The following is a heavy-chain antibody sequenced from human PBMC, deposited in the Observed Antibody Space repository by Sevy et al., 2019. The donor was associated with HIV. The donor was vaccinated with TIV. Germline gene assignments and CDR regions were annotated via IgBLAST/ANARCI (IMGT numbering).Heavy chain of an antibody. D-gene: IGHD3-22*01. CDR2: INSDGSNT. CDR1: GFIFNTFY. V-gene: IGHV3-74*01. CDR3: AQIGKYYYDSSGFFAQAGAALDI. J-gene: IGHJ3*02. Sequence: GGSLRLSCAASGFIFNTFYMHWVRQAPGKGLEWVSRINSDGSNTNYADSVKGRFTISRDNAKNTLYLQMNSLRAEDTAVYYRAQIGKYYYDSSGFFAQAGAALDIWGQGTMVTVSS.